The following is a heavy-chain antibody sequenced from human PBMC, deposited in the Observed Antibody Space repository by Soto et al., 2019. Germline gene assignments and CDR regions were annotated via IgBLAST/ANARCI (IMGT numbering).Heavy chain of an antibody. CDR1: GFTFSSYW. J-gene: IGHJ4*02. CDR3: ARDESSGYDFGTL. CDR2: IKQDGSEK. Sequence: GGSLRLSCAASGFTFSSYWMSWVRQAPGKGLEWVANIKQDGSEKYYVDSVKGRFTISRDNAKNSLYLQMNSLRAEDTAVYYCARDESSGYDFGTLWGQGTLVTVSS. V-gene: IGHV3-7*05. D-gene: IGHD5-12*01.